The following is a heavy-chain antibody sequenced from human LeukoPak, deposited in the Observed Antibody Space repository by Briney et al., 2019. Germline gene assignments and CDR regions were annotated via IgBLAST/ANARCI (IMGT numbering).Heavy chain of an antibody. CDR1: GFTFRSYW. V-gene: IGHV3-7*01. Sequence: GGSLRLSCAASGFTFRSYWMSWVRQAPGKGLEWVANIKQDGSEKYYVDSVKGRFTISRDNAKNSLYLQMNSLRAEDTAVYYCARDYGDYEGYFDYWGQGTLVTVSS. D-gene: IGHD4-17*01. CDR2: IKQDGSEK. J-gene: IGHJ4*02. CDR3: ARDYGDYEGYFDY.